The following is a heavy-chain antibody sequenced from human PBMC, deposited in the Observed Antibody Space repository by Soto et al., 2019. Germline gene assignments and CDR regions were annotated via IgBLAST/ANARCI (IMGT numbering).Heavy chain of an antibody. D-gene: IGHD3-16*02. CDR3: ARFYIWGSYRSAKRYYFDY. CDR2: MYYSGST. Sequence: SETLSLTCTVSGVSISNTDYSWGWIRQPPGKGLEWVGTMYYSGSTYYNPSLKSRVTVSVDTSRKQVSLKLNSVTAADTAVYYCARFYIWGSYRSAKRYYFDYWGQGTLVTVSS. V-gene: IGHV4-39*01. CDR1: GVSISNTDYS. J-gene: IGHJ4*02.